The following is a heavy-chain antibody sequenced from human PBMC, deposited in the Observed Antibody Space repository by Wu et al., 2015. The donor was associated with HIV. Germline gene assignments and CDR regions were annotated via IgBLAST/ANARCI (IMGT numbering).Heavy chain of an antibody. CDR2: SVPVFGIT. CDR3: ARDHFDSSGCRAFDV. D-gene: IGHD3-22*01. CDR1: GGTLNNYA. Sequence: VQLVQSGTEVKKPGSSVKVSCKASGGTLNNYAISWSDRPLDKDLSGWEGSVPVFGITKYTQEFEGRVSITADESTNTAYMELRSLRSEDTALYFCARDHFDSSGCRAFDVWGQGDNGQRLF. V-gene: IGHV1-69*13. J-gene: IGHJ3*01.